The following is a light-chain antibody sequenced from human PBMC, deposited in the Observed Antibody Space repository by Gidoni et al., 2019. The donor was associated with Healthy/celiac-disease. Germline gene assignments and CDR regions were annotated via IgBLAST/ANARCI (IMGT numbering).Light chain of an antibody. Sequence: SSELTPSPALSVALGQTVRITCQGDSLRSYYASWYQQKPGQAPVLVIYGKNNRPSGIPDRFSGSSSGNTASLTITGAQAEDEADYYCNSRDSSGNHVVFGGGTKLTVL. CDR1: SLRSYY. V-gene: IGLV3-19*01. J-gene: IGLJ2*01. CDR3: NSRDSSGNHVV. CDR2: GKN.